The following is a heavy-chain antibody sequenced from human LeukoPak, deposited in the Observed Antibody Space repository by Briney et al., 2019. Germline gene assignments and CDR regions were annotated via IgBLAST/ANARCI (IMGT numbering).Heavy chain of an antibody. V-gene: IGHV4-34*01. CDR1: GVSFSGYY. J-gene: IGHJ4*02. CDR3: ATGLPGDVLMVYAILFDY. CDR2: INHSGST. D-gene: IGHD2-8*01. Sequence: PSETLSLTCAVYGVSFSGYYWSWIRQPPGKGLEWIGEINHSGSTNYNPSPKSRVTISVDTSKNHFSLKLSSVTAADTPVYYCATGLPGDVLMVYAILFDYWGQGTLVTVSS.